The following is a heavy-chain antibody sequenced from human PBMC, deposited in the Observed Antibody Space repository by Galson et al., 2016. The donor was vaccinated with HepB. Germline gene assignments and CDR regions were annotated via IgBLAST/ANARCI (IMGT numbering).Heavy chain of an antibody. CDR2: IYTVGHT. CDR1: GFTVSSNF. V-gene: IGHV3-53*01. CDR3: ARAIAAAGNFDY. Sequence: SLRLSCAASGFTVSSNFMNWVRQAPGKGLEWVSVIYTVGHTYYAASMKGRSTISRDNSKNTVYLHMNSLRAEDTAMYYCARAIAAAGNFDYWGQGTLVTVSS. D-gene: IGHD6-13*01. J-gene: IGHJ4*02.